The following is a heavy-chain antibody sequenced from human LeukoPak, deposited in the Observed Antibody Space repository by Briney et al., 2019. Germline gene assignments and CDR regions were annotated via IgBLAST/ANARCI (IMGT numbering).Heavy chain of an antibody. CDR1: GFICRKYA. V-gene: IGHV3-23*01. D-gene: IGHD3-3*01. CDR2: ISGSGDSV. J-gene: IGHJ6*02. CDR3: ARDFWATNYYYGMDV. Sequence: GGSLRLSCAGSGFICRKYAMAWVRQAPGKGLECVSAISGSGDSVRHADSVQGRFIISRDNSKSTLYLQMDNLRAEDTALYYCARDFWATNYYYGMDVWGQGTTVTVSS.